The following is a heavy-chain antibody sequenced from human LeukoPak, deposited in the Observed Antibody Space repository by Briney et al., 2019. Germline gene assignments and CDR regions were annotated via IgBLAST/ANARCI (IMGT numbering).Heavy chain of an antibody. CDR2: IYHSGST. V-gene: IGHV4-30-2*01. D-gene: IGHD3-9*01. CDR1: GGSISSGGYS. J-gene: IGHJ4*02. Sequence: PSQTLSLTCAVSGGSISSGGYSWSWIRQPPGKGLEWIGYIYHSGSTYYNPSLKSRVTISVDRSKNQFSLKLSSVTAADTAVYYCAKGDNNILTGYYNSFDSWGQGTLVTVSS. CDR3: AKGDNNILTGYYNSFDS.